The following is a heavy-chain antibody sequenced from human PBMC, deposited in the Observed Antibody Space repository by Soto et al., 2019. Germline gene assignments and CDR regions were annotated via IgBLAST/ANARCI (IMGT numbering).Heavy chain of an antibody. CDR2: IYYSGST. V-gene: IGHV4-39*01. CDR1: GGSISSSSYY. D-gene: IGHD4-17*01. CDR3: ARHWGTVTNFDY. Sequence: KASEILSLTCTVSGGSISSSSYYWGWIRQPPGKGLEWIGSIYYSGSTYYNPSLKSRVTISVDTSKNQFSLKLSSVTAADTAVYYCARHWGTVTNFDYWGQGTLVTVSS. J-gene: IGHJ4*02.